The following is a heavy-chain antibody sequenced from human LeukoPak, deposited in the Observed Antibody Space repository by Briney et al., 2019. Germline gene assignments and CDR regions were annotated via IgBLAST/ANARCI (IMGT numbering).Heavy chain of an antibody. CDR1: GYTFTGYY. D-gene: IGHD3-10*01. V-gene: IGHV1-2*02. Sequence: ASVKVSCKASGYTFTGYYMHWVRQAPGQGLEWMGWINPNSGGTNYAQKFQGRVTMTRDTSISTAYMELSRLRSDDTAVYYCARGRITMVRGVIRVYCFDPWGQGTLVNVSS. J-gene: IGHJ5*02. CDR2: INPNSGGT. CDR3: ARGRITMVRGVIRVYCFDP.